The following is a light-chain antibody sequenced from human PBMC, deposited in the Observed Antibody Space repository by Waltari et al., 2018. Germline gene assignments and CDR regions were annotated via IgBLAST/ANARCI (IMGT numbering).Light chain of an antibody. Sequence: IQMTQSPSTLSASVGDRVTMTCRASQSVSRWLAWYPQKPVKAPKLLIYKTSALESGVPTRSSGSGSGTEFSLTISSLHPDDFATHYHQHYSTDSWTFGKGTKLELK. V-gene: IGKV1-5*03. CDR2: KTS. CDR1: QSVSRW. J-gene: IGKJ1*01. CDR3: QHYSTDSWT.